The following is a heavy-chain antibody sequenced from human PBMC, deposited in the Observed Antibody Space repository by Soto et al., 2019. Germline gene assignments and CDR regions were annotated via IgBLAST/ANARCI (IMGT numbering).Heavy chain of an antibody. J-gene: IGHJ4*02. D-gene: IGHD3-22*01. Sequence: GGSLRLSCAASGFTFSSYAMHWVRQAPGKGLEWVAVISYDGSNKYYADSVKGRFTISRDNSKNTLYLQMNSLRAEDTAVYYCATLRITMIVVVQPFDYWGQGTLVTVSS. V-gene: IGHV3-30-3*01. CDR3: ATLRITMIVVVQPFDY. CDR1: GFTFSSYA. CDR2: ISYDGSNK.